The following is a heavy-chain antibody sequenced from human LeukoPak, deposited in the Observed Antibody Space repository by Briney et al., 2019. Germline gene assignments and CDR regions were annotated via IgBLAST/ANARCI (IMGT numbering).Heavy chain of an antibody. V-gene: IGHV3-23*01. J-gene: IGHJ4*02. Sequence: GGSLRLSCAASGFTFSTYAGFTFSTYAMSWVRQAPGKGLEWVSTIRGDGYTYYADSVKGRFTISRDNSRNTLYLQMNSLRAEDTAVYYCARDISYYDILTGYYLSSHGGQGTLVTVSS. CDR3: ARDISYYDILTGYYLSSH. D-gene: IGHD3-9*01. CDR1: GFTFSTYAGFTFSTYA. CDR2: IRGDGYT.